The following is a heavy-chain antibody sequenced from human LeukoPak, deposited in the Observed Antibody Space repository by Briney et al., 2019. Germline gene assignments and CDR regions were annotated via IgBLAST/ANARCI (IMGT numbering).Heavy chain of an antibody. J-gene: IGHJ3*02. V-gene: IGHV4-34*01. D-gene: IGHD1-26*01. CDR2: INHSGST. CDR3: AKTREWELPNDAFDI. CDR1: GGSFSGYY. Sequence: SETLSLTCAVYGGSFSGYYWSWIRQPPGKGLEWIGEINHSGSTNYNPSLKSRVTISVDTSKNQFSLKLSSVTAADTAVYYCAKTREWELPNDAFDIWGQGTMVTVSS.